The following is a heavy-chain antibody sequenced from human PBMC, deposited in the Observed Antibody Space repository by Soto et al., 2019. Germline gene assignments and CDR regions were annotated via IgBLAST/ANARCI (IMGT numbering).Heavy chain of an antibody. CDR3: ARTITVTTGFGYYFDC. D-gene: IGHD4-17*01. CDR2: IYYSGST. J-gene: IGHJ4*02. CDR1: GGSISSYY. Sequence: SETLSLTCTVSGGSISSYYWSWIRQPPGKGLEWIGYIYYSGSTNYNPSLKSRVTISVDTSKNQFSLKLSSVTAADTAVYYCARTITVTTGFGYYFDCWGQGTLVTGSS. V-gene: IGHV4-59*01.